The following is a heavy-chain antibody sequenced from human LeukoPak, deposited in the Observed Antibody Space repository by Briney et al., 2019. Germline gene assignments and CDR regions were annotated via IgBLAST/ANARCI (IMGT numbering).Heavy chain of an antibody. CDR3: WRERRDYYASGAYAYPFEC. J-gene: IGHJ4*02. Sequence: PGESLRLSCAVSGFTFSTYSMNWVRQAPGKGLEWVSSINSNNRYIYYADSVKGRFTISRDNAKNSLYLQMNSVRAEDTAMYYCWRERRDYYASGAYAYPFECWGQGTRVAVSS. D-gene: IGHD3-10*01. CDR2: INSNNRYI. V-gene: IGHV3-21*01. CDR1: GFTFSTYS.